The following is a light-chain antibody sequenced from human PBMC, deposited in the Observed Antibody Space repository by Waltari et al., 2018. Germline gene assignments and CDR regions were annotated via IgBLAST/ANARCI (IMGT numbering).Light chain of an antibody. CDR3: QQYGSSPST. CDR1: ESVSSSY. V-gene: IGKV3-20*01. CDR2: ATS. J-gene: IGKJ5*01. Sequence: EIVLRQSPGTLSLSPGERATLSCRATESVSSSYLGWYQQKPGQAPRLLIYATSNSATGIPDRFSGSGSGTDFTLTISRLESEDFAVYYCQQYGSSPSTFGQGTRLEIK.